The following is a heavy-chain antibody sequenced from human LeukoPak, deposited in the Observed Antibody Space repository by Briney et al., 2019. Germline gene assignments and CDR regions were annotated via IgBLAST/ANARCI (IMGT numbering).Heavy chain of an antibody. CDR2: IIPILGIA. Sequence: SVKPSCKASGGTFSSYVISWVRQALGHGVEWMGRIIPILGIANYAQKFQGRVTITAGKSTSTAYMKLSSLRSEDTAVYYCATYSGSYGGVDYWGQGTLVTVSS. CDR1: GGTFSSYV. CDR3: ATYSGSYGGVDY. D-gene: IGHD1-26*01. V-gene: IGHV1-69*04. J-gene: IGHJ4*02.